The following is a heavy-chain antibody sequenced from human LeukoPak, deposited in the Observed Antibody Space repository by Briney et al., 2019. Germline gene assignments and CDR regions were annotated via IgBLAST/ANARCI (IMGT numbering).Heavy chain of an antibody. D-gene: IGHD3-22*01. CDR2: ISAYNGNT. V-gene: IGHV1-18*01. CDR1: GYTFTSYG. J-gene: IGHJ4*02. CDR3: ARLLGYYYDSSGFPFDY. Sequence: GASVKVSCKASGYTFTSYGISWVRQAPGQGLEWMGWISAYNGNTNYAQKLQGRVTMTTDTSTSTAYMELRSLRSDDTAAYYCARLLGYYYDSSGFPFDYWGQGTLVTVSS.